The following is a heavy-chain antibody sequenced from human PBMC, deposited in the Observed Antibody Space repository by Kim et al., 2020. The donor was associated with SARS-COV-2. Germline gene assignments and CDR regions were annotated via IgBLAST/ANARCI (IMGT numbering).Heavy chain of an antibody. Sequence: ASVKVSCKASGYTFTSYAMNWVRQAPGQGLEWMGWINTNTGNPTYAQGFTGRFVFSLDTSVSTAYLQISSLKAEDTAVYYCARVRGLKQWLASGGNWFDPWGQGTLVTVSS. D-gene: IGHD6-19*01. CDR3: ARVRGLKQWLASGGNWFDP. V-gene: IGHV7-4-1*02. CDR2: INTNTGNP. J-gene: IGHJ5*02. CDR1: GYTFTSYA.